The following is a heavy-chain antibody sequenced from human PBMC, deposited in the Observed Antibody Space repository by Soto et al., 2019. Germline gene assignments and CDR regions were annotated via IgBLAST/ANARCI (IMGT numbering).Heavy chain of an antibody. D-gene: IGHD3-3*01. J-gene: IGHJ4*02. Sequence: GGSLRLSCAASGIVFSDYMSWVRQAPGKGLEWVSGISGSGDSTYYADSVKGRFTISRDNSKNTLYLQMNSLRAEDTAVYYCARDLITSQVGYWGQGTLVTVSS. CDR3: ARDLITSQVGY. V-gene: IGHV3-23*01. CDR1: GIVFSDY. CDR2: ISGSGDST.